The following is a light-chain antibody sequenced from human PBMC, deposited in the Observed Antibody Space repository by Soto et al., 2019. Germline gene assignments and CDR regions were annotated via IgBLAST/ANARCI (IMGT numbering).Light chain of an antibody. CDR3: QHYGGSRLT. CDR2: GAS. V-gene: IGKV3-20*01. J-gene: IGKJ4*01. CDR1: QSISSSY. Sequence: EIVLTQSPGTLSLSPGERATLSCRTSQSISSSYLAWYQQKPGQAPRLLMYGASTRATGFPDRFSGSGSGTDFTLTISSLEPEDFAIYYCQHYGGSRLTFGGGTKVEIK.